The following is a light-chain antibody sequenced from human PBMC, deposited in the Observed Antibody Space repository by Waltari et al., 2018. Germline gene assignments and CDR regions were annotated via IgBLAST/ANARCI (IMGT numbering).Light chain of an antibody. Sequence: DIVMTQSPDSLAVSLGEGATVNCKSSQTVFYSSTNKNYLAWYQQKPGQPPKLLLDWASTRESGVPDRFSGSGSETDFTLTISSLQAEDVAVYYCQQYYSTPPTFGQGTKLEI. J-gene: IGKJ2*01. CDR2: WAS. CDR3: QQYYSTPPT. CDR1: QTVFYSSTNKNY. V-gene: IGKV4-1*01.